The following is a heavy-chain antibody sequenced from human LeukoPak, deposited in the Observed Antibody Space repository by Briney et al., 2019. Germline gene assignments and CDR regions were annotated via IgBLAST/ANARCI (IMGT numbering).Heavy chain of an antibody. Sequence: GGSLRLSCAASGFTFSSYWMSWVRQAPGKGLEWVANIKQDGSEKYYVDSVKGRFTISRDNAKNSLYLQMNSLRAEDTAVYYCARDFYDILTGYYVYFQHWGQGTLVTVSS. CDR1: GFTFSSYW. J-gene: IGHJ1*01. V-gene: IGHV3-7*01. D-gene: IGHD3-9*01. CDR3: ARDFYDILTGYYVYFQH. CDR2: IKQDGSEK.